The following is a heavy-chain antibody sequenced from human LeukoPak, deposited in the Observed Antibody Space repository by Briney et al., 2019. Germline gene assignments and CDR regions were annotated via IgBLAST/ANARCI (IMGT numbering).Heavy chain of an antibody. V-gene: IGHV3-74*01. CDR1: GFTFSSYG. CDR2: INTDGSST. CDR3: ARESGIAAALDL. Sequence: HTGGSLRLSCAASGFTFSSYGMHWVRQAPGKGLVWVSRINTDGSSTSYADSVKGRFTISRDNAKNTLYLQMNSLRAEDTAVYYCARESGIAAALDLWGQGTLVTVSS. D-gene: IGHD6-13*01. J-gene: IGHJ5*02.